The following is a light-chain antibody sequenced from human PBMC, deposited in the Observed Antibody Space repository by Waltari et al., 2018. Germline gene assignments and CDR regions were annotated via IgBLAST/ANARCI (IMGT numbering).Light chain of an antibody. CDR2: GAS. CDR1: QSVSSS. CDR3: LERSNWPQYS. V-gene: IGKV3-15*01. Sequence: EIVMTQSPATLSLSQGERANLSCRASQSVSSSLAWYQQKPGQAPRLLIYGASNRATGIPDRFSGSGSGTDFTLTISSLEPEDVAVYYCLERSNWPQYSFGQGTKVEIK. J-gene: IGKJ2*03.